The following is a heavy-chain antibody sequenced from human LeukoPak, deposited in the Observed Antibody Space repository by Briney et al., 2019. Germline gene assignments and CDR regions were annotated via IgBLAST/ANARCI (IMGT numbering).Heavy chain of an antibody. CDR1: GITLSNYG. CDR2: ISDSGGRT. J-gene: IGHJ6*02. CDR3: ARENGYYGMDV. V-gene: IGHV3-23*01. D-gene: IGHD2-8*01. Sequence: GGSLRLSCAVSGITLSNYGMSWVRQAPGKGPEWVAGISDSGGRTNYADSVKGRFTISRDNAKNSLYLQMNSLRAEDTAVYYCARENGYYGMDVWGQGTTVTVSS.